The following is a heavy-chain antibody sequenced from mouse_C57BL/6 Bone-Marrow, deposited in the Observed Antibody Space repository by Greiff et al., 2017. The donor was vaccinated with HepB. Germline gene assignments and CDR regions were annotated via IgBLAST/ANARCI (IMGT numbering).Heavy chain of an antibody. V-gene: IGHV1-53*01. CDR1: GYTFTSYW. Sequence: QVQLQQPGTELVKPGASVKLSCKASGYTFTSYWMHWVKQRPGQGLEWIGNINPSNGGTNYNEKFKSKATLTVDKSSSTAYMQLSSLTSEDSAVYYCARYPLYGSSYDWYFDVWGTGTTVTVSS. D-gene: IGHD1-1*01. CDR3: ARYPLYGSSYDWYFDV. CDR2: INPSNGGT. J-gene: IGHJ1*03.